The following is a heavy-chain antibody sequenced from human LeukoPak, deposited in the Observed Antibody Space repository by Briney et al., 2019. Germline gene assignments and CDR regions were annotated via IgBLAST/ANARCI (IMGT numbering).Heavy chain of an antibody. D-gene: IGHD3-10*01. V-gene: IGHV3-23*01. CDR1: GFTFSSYA. Sequence: PGGSLRLSCAASGFTFSSYAMSWVRQAPGKGLEWVSAISGSGGSTYYADSVKGRFTISRDNSKNTLYLQMNSLGAEDTAVYYCAKDRGSGSSPGFRFDPWGQGTLVTVSS. CDR3: AKDRGSGSSPGFRFDP. CDR2: ISGSGGST. J-gene: IGHJ5*02.